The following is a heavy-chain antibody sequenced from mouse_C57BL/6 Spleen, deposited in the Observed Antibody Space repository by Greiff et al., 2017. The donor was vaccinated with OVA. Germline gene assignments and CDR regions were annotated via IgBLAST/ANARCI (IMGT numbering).Heavy chain of an antibody. Sequence: VQLQQPGTELVQPGASVKLSCKASGYTFTSYWMPWVQQRPGQGLEWIGNINPSSGGTNYNEKFKSKATLTVDKSSSTAYMQLSSLTSEDSAVYYCARSTTVVATGYWGQGTTLTVSS. J-gene: IGHJ2*01. CDR2: INPSSGGT. CDR1: GYTFTSYW. D-gene: IGHD1-1*01. V-gene: IGHV1-53*01. CDR3: ARSTTVVATGY.